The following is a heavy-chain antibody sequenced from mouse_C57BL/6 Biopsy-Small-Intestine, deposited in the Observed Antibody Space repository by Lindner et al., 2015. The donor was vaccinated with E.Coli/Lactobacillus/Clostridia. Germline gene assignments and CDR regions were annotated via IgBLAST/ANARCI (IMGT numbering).Heavy chain of an antibody. D-gene: IGHD1-1*01. V-gene: IGHV1-81*01. CDR2: MNPNSGNT. CDR3: ARGAVPFTMVRGDRSGYYYYYYGMDV. CDR1: GYTFTSYD. Sequence: SVKVSCKASGYTFTSYDINWVRQATGQGLEWMGWMNPNSGNTGYAQKFQGRVTMTRNTSISTAYMELSSLRSEDTAVYYCARGAVPFTMVRGDRSGYYYYYYGMDVWGQGTTVTVSS. J-gene: IGHJ1*01.